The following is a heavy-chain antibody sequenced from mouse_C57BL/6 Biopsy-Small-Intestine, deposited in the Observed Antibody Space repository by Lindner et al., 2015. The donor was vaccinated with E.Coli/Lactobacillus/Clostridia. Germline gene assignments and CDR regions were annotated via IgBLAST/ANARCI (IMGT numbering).Heavy chain of an antibody. Sequence: VQLQESGAELVRPGASVKLSCTASGFNIKDDYMHWVKQRPEQGQEWIGRIDPATGNTKYAPKFQDKATITADTSSNTVYLQLSSLTSEYTAVYYCVRWRSHYAMDYWGQGTSVTVSS. CDR3: VRWRSHYAMDY. CDR2: IDPATGNT. CDR1: GFNIKDDY. V-gene: IGHV14-3*01. J-gene: IGHJ4*01.